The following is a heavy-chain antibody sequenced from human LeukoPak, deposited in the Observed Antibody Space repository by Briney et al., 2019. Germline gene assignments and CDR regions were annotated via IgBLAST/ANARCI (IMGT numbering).Heavy chain of an antibody. Sequence: GGSLRLSCAASGFTLSSYAMSWVRQAPGKGLEWVSAISGSGGSTYYADSVKGRFTISRDNSKNTLYLQMNSLRAEDTAVYYCATNPFLWSGYCDYWGQGTLVTVSS. CDR2: ISGSGGST. CDR3: ATNPFLWSGYCDY. D-gene: IGHD3-3*01. CDR1: GFTLSSYA. V-gene: IGHV3-23*01. J-gene: IGHJ4*02.